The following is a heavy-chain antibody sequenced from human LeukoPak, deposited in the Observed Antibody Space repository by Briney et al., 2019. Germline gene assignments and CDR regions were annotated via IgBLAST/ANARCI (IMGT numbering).Heavy chain of an antibody. CDR2: LSSSSSTI. J-gene: IGHJ5*02. CDR1: GFTFSVYS. CDR3: ARDPSGSFWRLDL. Sequence: GGSLRLSCAASGFTFSVYSMNWVRQAPGKGLEWVSSLSSSSSTIFYADSVKGRFTISRDNAKNSVYLQMDSLRAEDTAVYYCARDPSGSFWRLDLWGQGTLVTVSS. D-gene: IGHD1-26*01. V-gene: IGHV3-21*01.